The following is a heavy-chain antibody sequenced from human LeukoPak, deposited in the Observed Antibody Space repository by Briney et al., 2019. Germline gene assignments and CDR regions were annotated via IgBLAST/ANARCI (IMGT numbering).Heavy chain of an antibody. CDR3: ARLPKGYDILTGSDY. Sequence: PGGSLRLSCAASGFTFSSYSMNWVRQAPGKGLEWVSYISSSSSTIYYADSVKGRFTISRDNAKNSLYLQMNSLRAEDTAVYYCARLPKGYDILTGSDYWGQGTLVTVSS. D-gene: IGHD3-9*01. CDR2: ISSSSSTI. J-gene: IGHJ4*02. V-gene: IGHV3-48*04. CDR1: GFTFSSYS.